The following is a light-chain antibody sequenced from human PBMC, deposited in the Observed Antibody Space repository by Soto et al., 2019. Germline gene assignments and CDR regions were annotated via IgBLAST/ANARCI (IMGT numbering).Light chain of an antibody. Sequence: QSVLTQPASVSGSPGQSITISCIGTSGDIGRYNYVSWYQQYTGKAPKVVIYEVTNRPSGVSNRFSGSKSGMTASLTISGLQAEDEAKYYCTSYTTSATWVFGGGTKVTVL. V-gene: IGLV2-14*01. CDR1: SGDIGRYNY. CDR2: EVT. J-gene: IGLJ3*02. CDR3: TSYTTSATWV.